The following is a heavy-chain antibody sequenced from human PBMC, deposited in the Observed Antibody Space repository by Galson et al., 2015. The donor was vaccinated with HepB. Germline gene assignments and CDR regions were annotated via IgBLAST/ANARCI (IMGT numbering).Heavy chain of an antibody. Sequence: SLRLSCAASGFTFSSYAMHWVRLAPGKGLEWVAVISYDGSNKYYADSVKGRFTISRDNSKNTLYLQMNSLRAEDTAVYYCARDLSYYDFWSGSDYWGQGTLVTVSS. CDR2: ISYDGSNK. D-gene: IGHD3-3*01. CDR1: GFTFSSYA. CDR3: ARDLSYYDFWSGSDY. V-gene: IGHV3-30-3*01. J-gene: IGHJ4*02.